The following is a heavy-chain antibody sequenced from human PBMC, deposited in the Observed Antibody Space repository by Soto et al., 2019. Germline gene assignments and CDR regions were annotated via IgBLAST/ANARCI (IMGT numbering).Heavy chain of an antibody. Sequence: SETLSLTCAVYGGSFSGYYWTWIRQPPGKGLEWIGEINHSGSTNYNPSLKSRVTISVDTSKNQFSLKLSSVTAADTAVYYCARSFRMVRGVITPKPLGYWGQGTLVTVSS. CDR3: ARSFRMVRGVITPKPLGY. J-gene: IGHJ4*02. V-gene: IGHV4-34*01. D-gene: IGHD3-10*01. CDR1: GGSFSGYY. CDR2: INHSGST.